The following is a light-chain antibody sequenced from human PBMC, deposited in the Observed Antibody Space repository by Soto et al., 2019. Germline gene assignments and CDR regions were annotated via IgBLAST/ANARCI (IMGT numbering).Light chain of an antibody. J-gene: IGLJ3*02. Sequence: QSVLTQPPSVSGAPGQRVTISCTGRSSNIGAGYDVHWYQQLPGTAPKLLIYGNSNRPSGVPDRLSGSKSGTSASLAITGLQAEDEADYYCQSYDSSLSNWVFGGGTKLTVL. CDR3: QSYDSSLSNWV. V-gene: IGLV1-40*01. CDR2: GNS. CDR1: SSNIGAGYD.